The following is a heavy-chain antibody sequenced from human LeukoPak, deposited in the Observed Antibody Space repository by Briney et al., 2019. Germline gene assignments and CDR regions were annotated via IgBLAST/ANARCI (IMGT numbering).Heavy chain of an antibody. D-gene: IGHD3-9*01. CDR1: GFTFSSYS. Sequence: TGGSLRLSCAASGFTFSSYSMNWVRQAPGKGLEWVSYISSSSTIYYADSVKGRFTISRDNAKNSLYLQMNSLRDEDTAVYYCAXXXXXYDXLTGYYPTPRPYYFDYWGQGTLVTVSS. CDR3: AXXXXXYDXLTGYYPTPRPYYFDY. CDR2: ISSSSTI. J-gene: IGHJ4*02. V-gene: IGHV3-48*02.